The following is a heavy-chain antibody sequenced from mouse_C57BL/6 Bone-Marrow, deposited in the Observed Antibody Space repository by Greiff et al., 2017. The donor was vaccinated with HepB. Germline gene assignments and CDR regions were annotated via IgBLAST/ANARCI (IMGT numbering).Heavy chain of an antibody. CDR1: GYAFSSYW. V-gene: IGHV1-80*01. CDR3: ARFYYVYAMDY. CDR2: IYPGDGDT. D-gene: IGHD1-1*01. J-gene: IGHJ4*01. Sequence: QVQLQQSGAELVKPGASVKISCKASGYAFSSYWMNWVKQRPGKGLEWIGQIYPGDGDTNYNGKFKGKATLTADKSSSTAYMQLSSLTSEDSAVYFCARFYYVYAMDYWGQGTSVTVSS.